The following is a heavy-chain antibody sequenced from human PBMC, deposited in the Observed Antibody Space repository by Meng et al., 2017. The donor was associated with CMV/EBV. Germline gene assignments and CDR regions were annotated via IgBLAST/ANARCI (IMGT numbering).Heavy chain of an antibody. CDR3: AREEGPRSIFGAESNFFDP. CDR1: FTGYY. V-gene: IGHV1-2*02. CDR2: INPRTSDT. J-gene: IGHJ5*02. D-gene: IGHD3-3*01. Sequence: FTGYYMHWVRQAPGKGLEWMGWINPRTSDTNYAQKFKGRITMTRDTSISTAYMELSRLGSDATAVYYCAREEGPRSIFGAESNFFDPWGQGTLVTVSS.